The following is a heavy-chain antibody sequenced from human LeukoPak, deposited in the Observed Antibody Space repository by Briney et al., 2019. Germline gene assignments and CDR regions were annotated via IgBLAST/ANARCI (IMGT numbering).Heavy chain of an antibody. D-gene: IGHD2-21*01. CDR2: INHSGST. CDR1: GYSISSGDY. V-gene: IGHV4-38-2*02. Sequence: PSETLSLTCTVSGYSISSGDYWGWIRQPPGKGLEWIGEINHSGSTNYNPSLKSRVTISVDTSKNQFSLKLSSVTAADTAVYYCARGVVIAPQTFDYWGQGTLVTVSS. J-gene: IGHJ4*02. CDR3: ARGVVIAPQTFDY.